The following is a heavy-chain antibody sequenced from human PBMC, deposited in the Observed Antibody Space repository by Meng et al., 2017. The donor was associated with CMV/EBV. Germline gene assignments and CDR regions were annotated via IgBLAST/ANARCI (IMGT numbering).Heavy chain of an antibody. D-gene: IGHD3-3*01. J-gene: IGHJ5*02. CDR1: GGFISSYY. V-gene: IGHV4-59*01. Sequence: ESLKISYTVSGGFISSYYWSWIRQPPGKGLEWIGYIYYSGSTNYNPSLKSRVTISVDTSKNQSSLKLSSVTAADTAVYYCARGDYDFWSGYVLGDSGEGGGRPNWFDPWGQGTLVTVSS. CDR2: IYYSGST. CDR3: ARGDYDFWSGYVLGDSGEGGGRPNWFDP.